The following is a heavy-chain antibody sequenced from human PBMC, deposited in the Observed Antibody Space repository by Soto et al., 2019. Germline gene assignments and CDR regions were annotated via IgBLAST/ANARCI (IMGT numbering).Heavy chain of an antibody. CDR3: ARGPRVRGVINKGLQRSWFDP. CDR1: GGSFSGYY. Sequence: SETLSLTCAVYGGSFSGYYWSWIRQPPGKGLEWIGEINHSGSTNYNPSLKSRVTISVDTSKNQFSLKLSSVTAADTAVYYCARGPRVRGVINKGLQRSWFDPWGQGTLVTVSS. V-gene: IGHV4-34*01. CDR2: INHSGST. J-gene: IGHJ5*02. D-gene: IGHD3-10*01.